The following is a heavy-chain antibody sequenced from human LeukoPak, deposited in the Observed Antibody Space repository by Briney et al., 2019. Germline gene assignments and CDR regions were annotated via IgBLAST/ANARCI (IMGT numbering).Heavy chain of an antibody. CDR1: GFTFSDYY. D-gene: IGHD2/OR15-2a*01. J-gene: IGHJ4*02. Sequence: AGGSLRLSCAASGFTFSDYYMSWIRQAPGKGLEWVSYISSSGSTIYYADSVKGRFTISRDNAKNSLYLQMNSLRAEDTAVYYCARVRYFRLGSSWPLDFWGQGTLVTVSS. CDR2: ISSSGSTI. V-gene: IGHV3-11*01. CDR3: ARVRYFRLGSSWPLDF.